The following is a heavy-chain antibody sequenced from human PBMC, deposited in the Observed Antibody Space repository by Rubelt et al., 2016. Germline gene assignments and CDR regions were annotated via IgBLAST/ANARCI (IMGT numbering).Heavy chain of an antibody. D-gene: IGHD6-13*01. V-gene: IGHV1-18*01. CDR3: ARVISGVEYSSSWHFDY. CDR2: ISAYNGNT. CDR1: GYTFTSYG. Sequence: QVQLVQSGAEVKKPGASVKVSCKASGYTFTSYGISWVRQAPGQGLEWMGWISAYNGNTNYAQKRQGRVTMTKETSTSTAYMELRSLRSDDTAVYYCARVISGVEYSSSWHFDYWGQGTLVTVSS. J-gene: IGHJ4*02.